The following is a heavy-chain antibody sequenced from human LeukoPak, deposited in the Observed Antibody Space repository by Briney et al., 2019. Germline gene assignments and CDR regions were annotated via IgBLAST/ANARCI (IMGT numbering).Heavy chain of an antibody. CDR3: AGSYSGSYQLFDY. Sequence: SETLSLTCTVSGGSISSYYWSWIRQPPGKGLEWIGYIYYSGSTNYNPSLKSRVTISVDTSKNQFSLKLSFVTAADTAVYYCAGSYSGSYQLFDYWGQGTLVTVSS. D-gene: IGHD1-26*01. V-gene: IGHV4-59*08. J-gene: IGHJ4*02. CDR1: GGSISSYY. CDR2: IYYSGST.